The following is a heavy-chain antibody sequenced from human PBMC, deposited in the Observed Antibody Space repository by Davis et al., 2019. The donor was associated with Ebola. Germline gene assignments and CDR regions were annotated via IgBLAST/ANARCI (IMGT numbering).Heavy chain of an antibody. CDR2: IGSDGINK. D-gene: IGHD3-16*01. CDR1: GFTFSTYA. CDR3: ARKEGGPNPFDY. Sequence: GGSLRLSCAASGFTFSTYAMSWVLQAPGRGPEWVSGIGSDGINKDYADPVKGRFTISRDKSKNTMSLQMNGLTVEETAVYYCARKEGGPNPFDYWGQGTLVTVSP. J-gene: IGHJ4*02. V-gene: IGHV3-23*01.